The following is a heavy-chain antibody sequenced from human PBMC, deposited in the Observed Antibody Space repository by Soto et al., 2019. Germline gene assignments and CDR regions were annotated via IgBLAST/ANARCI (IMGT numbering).Heavy chain of an antibody. CDR2: AAYSGGT. CDR3: AKVVVGATSHSDFDS. J-gene: IGHJ4*02. Sequence: PSETLSLTCTVSGGSIANNNYFWGWVRQPPGKGLEWIGSAAYSGGTYKNPSLKSRVTVSVDTSKNQFPLKLTSVTAADTAVYYCAKVVVGATSHSDFDSWGQGTLVTVSS. CDR1: GGSIANNNYF. D-gene: IGHD2-15*01. V-gene: IGHV4-39*01.